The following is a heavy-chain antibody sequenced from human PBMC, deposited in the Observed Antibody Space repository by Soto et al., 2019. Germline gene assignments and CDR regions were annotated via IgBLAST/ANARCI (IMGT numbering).Heavy chain of an antibody. CDR1: GGSISSFY. J-gene: IGHJ4*02. V-gene: IGHV4-59*01. CDR2: IYYSGST. D-gene: IGHD3-22*01. CDR3: ALVLDSSGTVDY. Sequence: SETLSLTCTVFGGSISSFYWSWIRQPPGKGLEWIGYIYYSGSTNYNPSLKSRVTISVDTSKNQFSLKLSSVTAADTAVYYCALVLDSSGTVDYWGQGTLVTVSS.